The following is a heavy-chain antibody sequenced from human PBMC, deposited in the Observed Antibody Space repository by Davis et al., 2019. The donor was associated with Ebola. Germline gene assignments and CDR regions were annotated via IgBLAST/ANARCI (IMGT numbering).Heavy chain of an antibody. D-gene: IGHD2-2*01. Sequence: SETLSLTCAVSGGSISTSNWWSWVRQPPGKGLEWIGEIYHSGSAKYNPSLKSRVTMSVDVSKNQFSLNLNSVTAADTAVYYCAREWDIVVVPAAPVFDSWGQGTLVTVSS. CDR1: GGSISTSNW. CDR3: AREWDIVVVPAAPVFDS. CDR2: IYHSGSA. J-gene: IGHJ4*02. V-gene: IGHV4-4*02.